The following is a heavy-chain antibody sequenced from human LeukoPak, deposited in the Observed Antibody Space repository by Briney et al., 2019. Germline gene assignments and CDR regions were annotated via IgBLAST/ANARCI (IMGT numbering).Heavy chain of an antibody. CDR1: GYTFTSYG. CDR3: ARSAPVPTYYYDSSGYDEFDY. V-gene: IGHV1-18*01. CDR2: ISAYNSNT. J-gene: IGHJ4*02. Sequence: GASVKVSCKASGYTFTSYGISWVRQAPGQGLEWMGWISAYNSNTNYAQKLQGRVTMTTDTSTSTAYMELRSLRSDDTAVYYCARSAPVPTYYYDSSGYDEFDYWGQGTLVTVSS. D-gene: IGHD3-22*01.